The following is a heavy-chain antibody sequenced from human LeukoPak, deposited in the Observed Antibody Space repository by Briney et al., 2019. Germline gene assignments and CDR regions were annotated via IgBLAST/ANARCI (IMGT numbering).Heavy chain of an antibody. J-gene: IGHJ1*01. D-gene: IGHD2-21*01. Sequence: GALRLSCAASGFTFSSYGMSWVRQAPGKGLEWVSVISGSGDSTYYAESVKGRFTISRDNSKNTLYLQMNSLRAEDTAVYFCAHHHGALFSDTEYFQHWGQGTLVTVSS. CDR2: ISGSGDST. CDR1: GFTFSSYG. CDR3: AHHHGALFSDTEYFQH. V-gene: IGHV3-23*01.